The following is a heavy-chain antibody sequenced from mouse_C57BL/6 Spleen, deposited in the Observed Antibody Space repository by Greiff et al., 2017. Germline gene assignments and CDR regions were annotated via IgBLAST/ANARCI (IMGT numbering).Heavy chain of an antibody. D-gene: IGHD2-1*01. V-gene: IGHV1-64*01. Sequence: QVQLQQPGAELVKPGASVKLSCKASGYTFTSYWMHWVKQRPGQGLEWIGMIHPNSGSTNYNEKFKSKATLTVDKSSSTAYMQLSSRTSEDSAVYYCARGGGYGNGYYAMDYWGQGTSVTVSS. CDR1: GYTFTSYW. CDR2: IHPNSGST. CDR3: ARGGGYGNGYYAMDY. J-gene: IGHJ4*01.